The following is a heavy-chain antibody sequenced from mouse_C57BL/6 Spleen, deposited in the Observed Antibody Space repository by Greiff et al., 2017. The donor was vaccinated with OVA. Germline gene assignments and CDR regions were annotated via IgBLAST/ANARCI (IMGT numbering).Heavy chain of an antibody. D-gene: IGHD1-1*01. CDR1: GYTFTDYY. CDR2: INPNNGGT. Sequence: VQLQQSGPELVKPGASVKISCKASGYTFTDYYMNWVKQSHGKSLEWIGDINPNNGGTSYNQKFKGKATLTVDKSSSTAYMELRSLTSEDSAVYYCAVRDYYGSSNFDYWGQGTTLTVSS. J-gene: IGHJ2*01. V-gene: IGHV1-26*01. CDR3: AVRDYYGSSNFDY.